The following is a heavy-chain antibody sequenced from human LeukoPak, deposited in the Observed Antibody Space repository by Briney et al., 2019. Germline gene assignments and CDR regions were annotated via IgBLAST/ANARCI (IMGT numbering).Heavy chain of an antibody. CDR1: GYSISSGYY. Sequence: ASETLSLTCAVSGYSISSGYYWGWIRPPPGKGLERIGSIYHSGSTYYNPSLKSRVTISVDTSKNQFSLKLSSVTAADTAVYYCARDDDCSGGSCYSIADYWGQGTLVTVSS. CDR3: ARDDDCSGGSCYSIADY. J-gene: IGHJ4*02. V-gene: IGHV4-38-2*02. CDR2: IYHSGST. D-gene: IGHD2-15*01.